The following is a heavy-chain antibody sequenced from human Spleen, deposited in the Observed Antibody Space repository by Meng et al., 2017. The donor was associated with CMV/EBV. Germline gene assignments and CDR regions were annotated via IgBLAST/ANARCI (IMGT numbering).Heavy chain of an antibody. CDR2: ISSSSSYI. V-gene: IGHV3-21*03. CDR1: GFTFSDCY. D-gene: IGHD3-3*01. J-gene: IGHJ6*02. Sequence: GESMKISCAASGFTFSDCYMNWVRQAPGKGLEWVSSISSSSSYIYYADSVKGRFTISRDNSKNTLYLQMNSLITEDTAVYYCTRVGFEDNIFGRYYYYAMDVWGQGTTVTVSS. CDR3: TRVGFEDNIFGRYYYYAMDV.